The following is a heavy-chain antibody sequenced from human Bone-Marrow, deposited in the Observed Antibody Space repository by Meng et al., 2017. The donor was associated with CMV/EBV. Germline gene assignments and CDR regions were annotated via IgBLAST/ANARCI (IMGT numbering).Heavy chain of an antibody. D-gene: IGHD5-12*01. CDR1: GGSVSSGSYY. CDR2: IYYSGST. J-gene: IGHJ4*02. V-gene: IGHV4-61*01. Sequence: GSLRLSCTVSGGSVSSGSYYWSWIRQPPGKGLEWIGYIYYSGSTNYNPSLKSRVTISVDTSKNQFSLKLSSVTAADTAVYYCAREHSGYDQRIDYWGQGTLVTVSS. CDR3: AREHSGYDQRIDY.